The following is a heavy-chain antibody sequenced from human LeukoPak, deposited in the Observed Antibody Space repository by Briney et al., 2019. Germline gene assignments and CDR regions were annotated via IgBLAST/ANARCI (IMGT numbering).Heavy chain of an antibody. Sequence: SETLSLTCTVSGGSISSYYWSWIRQPPGKGLEWIGYIYYSGSTNYNPSLKSRVTISVDTSKNQFSLKLSSVTAADTAVYYCARSPGYCSGGSCYRGAGQYYFDYWGQGTLVTVSS. CDR1: GGSISSYY. D-gene: IGHD2-15*01. V-gene: IGHV4-59*08. CDR3: ARSPGYCSGGSCYRGAGQYYFDY. CDR2: IYYSGST. J-gene: IGHJ4*02.